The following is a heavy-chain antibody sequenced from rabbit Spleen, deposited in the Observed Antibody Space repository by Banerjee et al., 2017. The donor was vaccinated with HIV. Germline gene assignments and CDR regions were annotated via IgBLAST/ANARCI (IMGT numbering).Heavy chain of an antibody. V-gene: IGHV1S45*01. D-gene: IGHD8-1*01. Sequence: QEQLVESGGGLVQPEGSLTLTCTASGFSFSSSYYMCWVRQAPGKGLERIACIYGGSGGRTYYANWAKGRLTGAKTSSTTVTLQLSSLTAADTATYFCAGDSGSSFSSYGMDLWGPGTLVTVS. J-gene: IGHJ6*01. CDR1: GFSFSSSYY. CDR2: IYGGSGGRT. CDR3: AGDSGSSFSSYGMDL.